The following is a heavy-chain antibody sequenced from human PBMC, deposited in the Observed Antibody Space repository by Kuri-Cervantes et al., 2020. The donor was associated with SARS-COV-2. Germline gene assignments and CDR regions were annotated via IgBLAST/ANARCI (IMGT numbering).Heavy chain of an antibody. Sequence: ETLSLTCVASGFTFRTYWMTWVRQAPGKGLEWVANIRHHGNEKNYVDSVKGRFTISRDNDNIALFLQMNSLRAEDTAVYYCARDGNPSVPGGIWYDAFDVWGQGTVVTVSS. CDR3: ARDGNPSVPGGIWYDAFDV. D-gene: IGHD6-13*01. J-gene: IGHJ3*01. CDR2: IRHHGNEK. V-gene: IGHV3-7*03. CDR1: GFTFRTYW.